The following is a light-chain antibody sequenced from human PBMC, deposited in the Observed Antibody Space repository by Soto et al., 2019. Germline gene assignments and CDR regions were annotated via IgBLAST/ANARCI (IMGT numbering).Light chain of an antibody. CDR1: QGISSA. CDR2: GAS. CDR3: QQFNNYPRT. J-gene: IGKJ5*01. Sequence: AIRLTQSPSSLSASVGDRVTITCRASQGISSAVAWYQQKPGKPPKLLMYGASSLESGIPPRFSGSGSGTDFTLSISSLQPEDFATYYCQQFNNYPRTFGQGTRLEIK. V-gene: IGKV1D-13*01.